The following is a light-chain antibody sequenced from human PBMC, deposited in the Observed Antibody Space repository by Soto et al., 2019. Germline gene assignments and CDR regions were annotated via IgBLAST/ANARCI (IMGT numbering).Light chain of an antibody. CDR1: QSLVHRDGNTY. CDR2: EVS. CDR3: MQTTQFPLT. J-gene: IGKJ4*01. V-gene: IGKV2-24*01. Sequence: DVVLTQTPLSSPVTLGQPASISCRSSQSLVHRDGNTYLNWLQQRPSQPPRLLIYEVSNRFSGVPDRFSGSGAGTDFTLEISRVEAEDVGVYYCMQTTQFPLTFGGGTKVEIK.